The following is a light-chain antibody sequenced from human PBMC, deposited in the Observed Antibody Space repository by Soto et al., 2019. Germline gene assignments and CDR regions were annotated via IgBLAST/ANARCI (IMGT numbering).Light chain of an antibody. CDR2: EVS. V-gene: IGLV2-8*01. CDR3: SSNAGSNTYV. Sequence: QSALTQPPSASGSPGQSVTISCTGTSSDVGGYNYVSWYQQHPGKAPKLMIYEVSKRPSGVPDRFSGSKSGNTASLTVSGLQAEDEADYYCSSNAGSNTYVFGPGTKVTVL. CDR1: SSDVGGYNY. J-gene: IGLJ1*01.